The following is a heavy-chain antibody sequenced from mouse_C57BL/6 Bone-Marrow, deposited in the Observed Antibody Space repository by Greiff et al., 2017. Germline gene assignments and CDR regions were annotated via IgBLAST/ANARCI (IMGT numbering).Heavy chain of an antibody. Sequence: DVQLVESGGGLVKPGGSLKLSCAASGFTFSSYAMSWVRQTPEKRLEWVATISDGGSYTYYPDNVKGRFTISRDNAKNNLYLQMSHLKSEDTAMYYCARDSSPWFAYWGQGTLVTVSA. CDR2: ISDGGSYT. D-gene: IGHD1-1*01. CDR1: GFTFSSYA. J-gene: IGHJ3*01. V-gene: IGHV5-4*01. CDR3: ARDSSPWFAY.